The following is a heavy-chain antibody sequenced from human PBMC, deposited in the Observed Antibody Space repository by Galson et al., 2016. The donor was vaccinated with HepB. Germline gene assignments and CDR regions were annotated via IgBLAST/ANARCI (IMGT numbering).Heavy chain of an antibody. CDR3: ARAYSSSWIYFDY. J-gene: IGHJ4*02. D-gene: IGHD6-13*01. V-gene: IGHV3-30-3*01. Sequence: SLRLSCAASGFTFSSHAMHWVRQAPGKGLKWVALISYDGSNKYYADSVKDRFTISRDTSKNTLYLLMNSLRAEDTAMYYCARAYSSSWIYFDYWGQGTLVTVSS. CDR1: GFTFSSHA. CDR2: ISYDGSNK.